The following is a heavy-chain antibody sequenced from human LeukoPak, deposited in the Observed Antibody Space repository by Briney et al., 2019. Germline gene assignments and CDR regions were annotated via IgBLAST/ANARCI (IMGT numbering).Heavy chain of an antibody. Sequence: GGSLRLSCAASGFTFSSYAMSWVRQAPGKGLEWVSAISGSGGSTYYADSVKGRFTISRDNSKNTLYLQMNSLRAGDTAVYYCAKSGYDWYYFDYWGQGTLVTVSS. CDR2: ISGSGGST. J-gene: IGHJ4*02. CDR1: GFTFSSYA. V-gene: IGHV3-23*01. CDR3: AKSGYDWYYFDY. D-gene: IGHD5-12*01.